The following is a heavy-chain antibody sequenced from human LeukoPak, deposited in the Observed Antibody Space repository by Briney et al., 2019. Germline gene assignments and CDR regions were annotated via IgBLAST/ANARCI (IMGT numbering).Heavy chain of an antibody. D-gene: IGHD3-16*01. V-gene: IGHV3-23*01. Sequence: GGSLRLSCAASGFTFSNYAMSWVRQAPGKGLEWGSAISGSGSDTYYADSVEGRFTISRDNSKNTLYPQMNSLRAEDTAVYYCAVGRLRLGDQYYFDYWGQGTLVTVSS. CDR1: GFTFSNYA. CDR3: AVGRLRLGDQYYFDY. CDR2: ISGSGSDT. J-gene: IGHJ4*02.